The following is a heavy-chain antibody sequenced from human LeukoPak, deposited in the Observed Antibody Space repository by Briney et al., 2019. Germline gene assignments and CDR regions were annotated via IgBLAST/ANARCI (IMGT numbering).Heavy chain of an antibody. CDR2: TDRPAKSYAT. J-gene: IGHJ5*02. CDR1: GFTLSDSA. V-gene: IGHV3-73*01. D-gene: IGHD1-26*01. Sequence: PGGSLRLSCAASGFTLSDSAIHWVRQASGKGLEWVGLTDRPAKSYATAYGASVGGRFTISRDDSKNTAYLQMDSLKTEDTALYYCTRDRGTYNWLDPWGQGTLVTVSS. CDR3: TRDRGTYNWLDP.